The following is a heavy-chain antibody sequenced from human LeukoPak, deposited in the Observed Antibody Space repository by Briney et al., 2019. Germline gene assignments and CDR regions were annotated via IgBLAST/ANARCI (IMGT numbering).Heavy chain of an antibody. CDR3: ARDYYDSSGLSAYAFDI. J-gene: IGHJ3*02. D-gene: IGHD3-22*01. Sequence: GGSLRLSCAASGFTFSSYSMNWARQAPGKGLEWVSSISSSSSYIYYADSVKGRFTISRDNAKNSLYLQMNSLRAEDTAVYYCARDYYDSSGLSAYAFDIWGQGTMVTVSS. CDR1: GFTFSSYS. V-gene: IGHV3-21*01. CDR2: ISSSSSYI.